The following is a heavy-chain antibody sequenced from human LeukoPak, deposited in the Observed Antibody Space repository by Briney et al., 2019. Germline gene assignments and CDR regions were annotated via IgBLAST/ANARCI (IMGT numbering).Heavy chain of an antibody. D-gene: IGHD5-12*01. CDR1: GFTFSSYW. V-gene: IGHV3-7*01. Sequence: GGSLRLSCAASGFTFSSYWMSWVRQAPGKGLEWVANIKQDGSEKYYVDSVKGRFTISRDNAKNSLYLQMNSLRAEGTAVYYCAREVGWLRLNWFDPWGQGTLVTVSS. CDR3: AREVGWLRLNWFDP. J-gene: IGHJ5*02. CDR2: IKQDGSEK.